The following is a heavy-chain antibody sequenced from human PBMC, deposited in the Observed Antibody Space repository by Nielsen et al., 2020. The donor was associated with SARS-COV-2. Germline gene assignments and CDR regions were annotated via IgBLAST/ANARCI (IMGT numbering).Heavy chain of an antibody. Sequence: GESLKISCAASGFTFSSYWMSWVRQPPGKGLEWVANIKQDGSEKYDVDSVKGRFTISRDNAKNSLYLQMNSLRAEDTAVYYCATIVDIVALAGYGMDVWGQGTTVTVSS. V-gene: IGHV3-7*01. J-gene: IGHJ6*02. CDR2: IKQDGSEK. CDR3: ATIVDIVALAGYGMDV. CDR1: GFTFSSYW. D-gene: IGHD5-12*01.